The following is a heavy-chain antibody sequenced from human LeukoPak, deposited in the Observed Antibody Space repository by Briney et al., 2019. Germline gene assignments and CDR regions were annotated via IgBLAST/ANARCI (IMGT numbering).Heavy chain of an antibody. V-gene: IGHV3-21*01. J-gene: IGHJ4*02. CDR1: GFTFSRYS. Sequence: GGSLRLSCAAAGFTFSRYSMNWVRQAPGKGLEWVSSISSGSTYRYYADSERGHFTISRDNAENSLYLQMNSLRAEDTAVYYCARENTYYSDVSGYHDGPIDYWGQGTLVTVSS. D-gene: IGHD3-22*01. CDR3: ARENTYYSDVSGYHDGPIDY. CDR2: ISSGSTYR.